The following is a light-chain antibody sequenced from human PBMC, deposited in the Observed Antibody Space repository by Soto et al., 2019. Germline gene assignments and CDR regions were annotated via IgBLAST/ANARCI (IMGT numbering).Light chain of an antibody. Sequence: ALTQPASVSGSPRQSVTISCTGPRSDIGDSNFISWYQHSPGKAPRLLIYEVNNRPSGVSKRFSGSKAGNTASLTISGLLDDDEADYFCASFRSGTLLVFGSGTKVTV. CDR1: RSDIGDSNF. CDR3: ASFRSGTLLV. J-gene: IGLJ1*01. CDR2: EVN. V-gene: IGLV2-14*01.